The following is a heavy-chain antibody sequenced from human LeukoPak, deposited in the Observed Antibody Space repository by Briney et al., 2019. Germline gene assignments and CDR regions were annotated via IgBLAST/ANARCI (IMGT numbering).Heavy chain of an antibody. CDR1: GFTSSSYW. D-gene: IGHD6-19*01. CDR2: IKQDGSEK. CDR3: AREGSSGGPGYFDY. V-gene: IGHV3-7*01. J-gene: IGHJ4*02. Sequence: GGSLRLSCAASGFTSSSYWMTWVRQAPGKGLEWVANIKQDGSEKYYVDSVKGRFTISRDNGKNSLYLQMNSLRAEDTAVYYCAREGSSGGPGYFDYWGQGTLATVSS.